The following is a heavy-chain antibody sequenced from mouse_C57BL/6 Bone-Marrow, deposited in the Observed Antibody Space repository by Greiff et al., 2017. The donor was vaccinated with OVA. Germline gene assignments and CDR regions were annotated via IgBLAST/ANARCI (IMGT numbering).Heavy chain of an antibody. Sequence: VQLQQSGPGLVKPSQSLSLTCSVTGYSITSCYYWNWIRQFPGNKLEWMGYISYDGSNNYNPSLKNRISITRDTSKNQFFLKLNSVTTEDTATYYCARDSYYGSRFRYWYFDVWGTGTTVTVSS. J-gene: IGHJ1*03. D-gene: IGHD1-1*01. V-gene: IGHV3-6*01. CDR1: GYSITSCYY. CDR2: ISYDGSN. CDR3: ARDSYYGSRFRYWYFDV.